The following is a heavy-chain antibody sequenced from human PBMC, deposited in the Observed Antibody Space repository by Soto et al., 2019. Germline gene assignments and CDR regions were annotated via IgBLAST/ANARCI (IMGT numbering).Heavy chain of an antibody. CDR3: ARDPPITSDFGLDV. D-gene: IGHD1-20*01. V-gene: IGHV3-66*01. CDR1: GFIVNTNY. CDR2: IFTGGST. Sequence: GGSLRLSCAASGFIVNTNYMTWVRQAPGKGLEWLSFIFTGGSTYYADSVKGRFTISRDDSKNTVYLQMNSLRAYDTAVYYCARDPPITSDFGLDVWGQGTTVTVSS. J-gene: IGHJ6*02.